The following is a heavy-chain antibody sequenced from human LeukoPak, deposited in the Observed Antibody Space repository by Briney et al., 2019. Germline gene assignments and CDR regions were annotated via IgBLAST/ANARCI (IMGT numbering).Heavy chain of an antibody. D-gene: IGHD4-17*01. CDR3: ARGATVTNYYYGMDV. Sequence: PGGSLRLSCAASGFTFSSYWMSWVRQATGKGLEWVSAIGTAGDTYYPGSVKGRFTISRENAKNSLYLQMNSLRAGDTAVYYCARGATVTNYYYGMDVWGQGTTVTVSS. CDR1: GFTFSSYW. CDR2: IGTAGDT. V-gene: IGHV3-13*01. J-gene: IGHJ6*02.